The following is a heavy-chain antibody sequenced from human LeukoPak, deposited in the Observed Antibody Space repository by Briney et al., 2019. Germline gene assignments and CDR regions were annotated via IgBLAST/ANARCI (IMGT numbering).Heavy chain of an antibody. J-gene: IGHJ4*02. CDR2: IYPGYSDS. Sequence: GESLKISCKASGYSFTSYWIGWVRQMPGEGLEWMGIIYPGYSDSRYSPSFQGQVTISADKSISTAYLQWSSLKASDTAMYYCARQGCSGGSCYNDYWGQGTLVTVSS. CDR1: GYSFTSYW. CDR3: ARQGCSGGSCYNDY. V-gene: IGHV5-51*01. D-gene: IGHD2-15*01.